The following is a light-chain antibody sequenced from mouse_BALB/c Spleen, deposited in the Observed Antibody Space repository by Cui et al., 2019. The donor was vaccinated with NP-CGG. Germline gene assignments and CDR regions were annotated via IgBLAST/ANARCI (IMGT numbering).Light chain of an antibody. CDR3: ALWYSNHWV. CDR1: TEAVTTSNY. J-gene: IGLJ1*01. V-gene: IGLV1*01. CDR2: GTN. Sequence: QAVVTQKSALTTSPGETVTLTCRSSTEAVTTSNYANWVQEKPDHLFTGLIGGTNNRAPGVPARFSGSLIGDKAALTITGAQTEDEAIYFCALWYSNHWVFGGGTKLTVL.